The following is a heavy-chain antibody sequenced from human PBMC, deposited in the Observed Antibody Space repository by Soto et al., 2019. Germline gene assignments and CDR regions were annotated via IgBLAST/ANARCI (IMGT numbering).Heavy chain of an antibody. CDR2: ISHDGKNE. D-gene: IGHD2-2*01. J-gene: IGHJ4*02. Sequence: QVQLVESGGGVVQPGKSLRLSCAASGFTFSRFAMHWVRQAPGRGLEWVAVISHDGKNEYYADSVKGRFTISRDNSKNTLYLPMNSLGSEDMAVYYCTNGLSWALPAAYLSDYWGQGTLVTLSS. CDR1: GFTFSRFA. CDR3: TNGLSWALPAAYLSDY. V-gene: IGHV3-30*18.